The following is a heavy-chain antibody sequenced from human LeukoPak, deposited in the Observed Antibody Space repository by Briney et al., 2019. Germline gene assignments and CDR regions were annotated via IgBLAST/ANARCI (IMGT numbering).Heavy chain of an antibody. Sequence: SETLSLTCSVPGGSMTNLYWTWIRQPPGKGREWIGDIYDSGRTRYNTSLESRVTISVDTSKNQFSLKLSSVTAADTAVYYCAKGGSTNFYYGDVWGQGTTVTVSS. CDR1: GGSMTNLY. CDR2: IYDSGRT. V-gene: IGHV4-59*01. CDR3: AKGGSTNFYYGDV. D-gene: IGHD2/OR15-2a*01. J-gene: IGHJ6*02.